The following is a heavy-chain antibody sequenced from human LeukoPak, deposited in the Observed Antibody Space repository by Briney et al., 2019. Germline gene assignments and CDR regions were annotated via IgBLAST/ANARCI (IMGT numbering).Heavy chain of an antibody. V-gene: IGHV3-23*01. CDR3: TKGAAAGPKYFQH. CDR1: GFTFSSYV. J-gene: IGHJ1*01. Sequence: GGSLRLSCAASGFTFSSYVMRWVRQAPGKGLEWVSTIDGSGVGTYYADSVKGRFTISRDSSKSTLYLHMNSLRAEDTAVYYCTKGAAAGPKYFQHWGQGTLDTVSS. D-gene: IGHD6-13*01. CDR2: IDGSGVGT.